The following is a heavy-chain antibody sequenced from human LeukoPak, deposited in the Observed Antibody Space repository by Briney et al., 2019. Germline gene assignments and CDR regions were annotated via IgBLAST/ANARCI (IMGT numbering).Heavy chain of an antibody. J-gene: IGHJ6*03. V-gene: IGHV4-59*11. CDR3: GRDTLVGYFSYYYMDV. D-gene: IGHD2-15*01. CDR2: ISNSGST. CDR1: GGAITSHY. Sequence: SETLSLTCTVSGGAITSHYRTWIRQSPVKGLEWIGDISNSGSTSYNPSLKSRVTISIDTSKNQFSLKLSSVTAADTAVYYCGRDTLVGYFSYYYMDVWGKGTTVTVSS.